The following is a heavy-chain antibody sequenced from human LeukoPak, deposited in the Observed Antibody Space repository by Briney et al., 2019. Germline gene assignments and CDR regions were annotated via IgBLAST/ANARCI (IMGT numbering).Heavy chain of an antibody. D-gene: IGHD6-19*01. CDR2: ISGSGGST. V-gene: IGHV3-23*01. J-gene: IGHJ6*02. CDR3: AKGSSGWAYYYYGMDV. CDR1: GFTYSSYA. Sequence: GGSLRLSCADSGFTYSSYAMSWVRQAPGKELEWVSAISGSGGSTYYADSVKGRFTISRDNSKNTLYLQMNSLRAEDTAVYYCAKGSSGWAYYYYGMDVWGQGTTVTVSS.